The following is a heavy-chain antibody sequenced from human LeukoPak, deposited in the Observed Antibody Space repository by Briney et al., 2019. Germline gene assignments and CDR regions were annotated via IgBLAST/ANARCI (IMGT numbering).Heavy chain of an antibody. D-gene: IGHD2-2*01. J-gene: IGHJ6*03. CDR2: INPNSGGT. Sequence: ASVKVSCKVSGYTLTGYYMHWVRQAPGQGLEWMGWINPNSGGTNYAQKFQGRVTMTRDTSISTAYMELSRLRSDDTAVYYCARVGPCRAVPTAICYYYYMDVWGKGTTVTVSS. V-gene: IGHV1-2*02. CDR3: ARVGPCRAVPTAICYYYYMDV. CDR1: GYTLTGYY.